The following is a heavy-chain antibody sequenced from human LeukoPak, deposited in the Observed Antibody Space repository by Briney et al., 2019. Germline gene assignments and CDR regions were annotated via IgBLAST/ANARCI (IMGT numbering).Heavy chain of an antibody. CDR3: ARGETQYMWDYKRNIDF. Sequence: PGGSLRLSCAASGFTFSSYSMNWVRQAPGKGLEWVSYISSSSSTIYYADSVKGRFTISRDNSRNTLHLQMNSLRPEDTAVYYCARGETQYMWDYKRNIDFWGQGTLVTVSS. J-gene: IGHJ4*02. D-gene: IGHD1-26*01. CDR1: GFTFSSYS. CDR2: ISSSSSTI. V-gene: IGHV3-48*01.